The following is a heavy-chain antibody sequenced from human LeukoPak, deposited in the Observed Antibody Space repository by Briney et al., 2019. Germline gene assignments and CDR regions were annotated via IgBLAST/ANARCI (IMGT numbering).Heavy chain of an antibody. Sequence: GGSLRLSCAASGFTFSSSWMSWVRQAPGKGLEWVSVIYSGGSTYYADSVKGRFTISRDNSKNTLYLQMNSLRAEDTAVYYCARCLYYYGSGSYDYYFDYWGQGTLVTVSS. CDR3: ARCLYYYGSGSYDYYFDY. J-gene: IGHJ4*02. CDR1: GFTFSSSW. V-gene: IGHV3-53*01. CDR2: IYSGGST. D-gene: IGHD3-10*01.